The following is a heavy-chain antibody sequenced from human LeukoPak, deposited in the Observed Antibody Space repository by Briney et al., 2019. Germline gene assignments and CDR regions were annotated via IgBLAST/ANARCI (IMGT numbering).Heavy chain of an antibody. J-gene: IGHJ4*02. CDR3: AKDSGPYTSGYYGH. CDR2: ITITGAAT. CDR1: GFTFGTYA. D-gene: IGHD3-22*01. Sequence: GGSLRLSCAASGFTFGTYAMNWVRQAPGKGLEWVSSITITGAATYYADSVKGRFTISRDNSKNTLSLQMNSLSAEDTAVYYCAKDSGPYTSGYYGHWGQGTLVTVSS. V-gene: IGHV3-23*01.